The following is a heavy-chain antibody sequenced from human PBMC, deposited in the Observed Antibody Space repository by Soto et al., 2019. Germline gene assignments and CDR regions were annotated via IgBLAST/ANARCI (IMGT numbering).Heavy chain of an antibody. CDR2: IWYDGSNK. CDR3: ARAELPYYYDCSGDNWFDP. Sequence: QVQLVESGGGVVQPGRSLRLSCAASGFTFSSYGMHWVRQAPGKGLEWVAVIWYDGSNKYYADSVKGRFTISRDNSKNTLYLQMNSMRAEDTAVYYCARAELPYYYDCSGDNWFDPWGQGTLVTVSS. V-gene: IGHV3-33*01. J-gene: IGHJ5*02. CDR1: GFTFSSYG. D-gene: IGHD3-22*01.